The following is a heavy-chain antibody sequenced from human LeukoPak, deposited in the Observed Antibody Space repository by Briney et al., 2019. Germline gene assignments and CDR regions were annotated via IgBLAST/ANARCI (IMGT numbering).Heavy chain of an antibody. CDR3: ASHGYSGYDPSYYFDY. J-gene: IGHJ4*02. V-gene: IGHV3-11*01. D-gene: IGHD5-12*01. CDR2: ISSSGSTI. Sequence: PGGSLRLSCAASGFTFSDYYMSWIRQAPGKGLEWVSYISSSGSTIYYADSVKGRFTISRDNSKNTLYLQMNSLRAEDTAVYYCASHGYSGYDPSYYFDYWGQGTLVTVSS. CDR1: GFTFSDYY.